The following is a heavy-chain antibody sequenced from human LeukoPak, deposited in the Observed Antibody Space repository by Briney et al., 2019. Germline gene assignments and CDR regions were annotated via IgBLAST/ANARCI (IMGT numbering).Heavy chain of an antibody. V-gene: IGHV4-34*01. J-gene: IGHJ6*02. CDR1: GGSISSYY. CDR2: INHSGST. D-gene: IGHD3-22*01. CDR3: ARGPRRHYYDSSGYLYYGMDV. Sequence: SETLSLTCTVSGGSISSYYWSWIRQPPGKGLEWIGEINHSGSTNYNPSLKSRVTISVDTSKNQFSLKLSSVTAADTAVYYCARGPRRHYYDSSGYLYYGMDVWGQGTTVTVSS.